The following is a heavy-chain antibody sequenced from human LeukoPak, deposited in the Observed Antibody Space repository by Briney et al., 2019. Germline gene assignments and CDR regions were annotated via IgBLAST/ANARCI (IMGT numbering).Heavy chain of an antibody. V-gene: IGHV1-24*01. CDR3: ATVIKFWPLLYFQH. D-gene: IGHD3-16*02. CDR2: FDPEDGET. Sequence: ASVKVPCKVSGYTLTELSMHWVRQAPGKGLEWMGGFDPEDGETIYAQKFQGRVTMTEDTSTDTAYMELSSLRSEDTAVYYCATVIKFWPLLYFQHWGQGTLVTVSS. J-gene: IGHJ1*01. CDR1: GYTLTELS.